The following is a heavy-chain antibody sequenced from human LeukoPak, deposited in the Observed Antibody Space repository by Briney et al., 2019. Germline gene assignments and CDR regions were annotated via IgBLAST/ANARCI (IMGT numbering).Heavy chain of an antibody. J-gene: IGHJ4*02. CDR2: IYYSGST. D-gene: IGHD5-12*01. Sequence: SETLSLTCTVPGDSISGYYWSWIRQPPGKGLEWIGYIYYSGSTNYNPSLKSRVTISVDTSKNQFSLKLSSVTAADTAVYYCARRGYSGPLDYWGQGTLVTVSS. V-gene: IGHV4-59*08. CDR1: GDSISGYY. CDR3: ARRGYSGPLDY.